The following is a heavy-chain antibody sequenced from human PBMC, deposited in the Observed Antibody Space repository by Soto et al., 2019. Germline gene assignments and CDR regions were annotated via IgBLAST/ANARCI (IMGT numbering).Heavy chain of an antibody. Sequence: ASVKVSCKASGFTFTSSAVQWVRQARGQRLEWIGWIVVGSGNTNYAQKFQERVTITRDMSTSTAYMELSSLRSEDTAVYYCAIIAAAGTYYYYGMDVWGQGTTVTVSS. J-gene: IGHJ6*02. V-gene: IGHV1-58*01. CDR1: GFTFTSSA. CDR3: AIIAAAGTYYYYGMDV. CDR2: IVVGSGNT. D-gene: IGHD6-13*01.